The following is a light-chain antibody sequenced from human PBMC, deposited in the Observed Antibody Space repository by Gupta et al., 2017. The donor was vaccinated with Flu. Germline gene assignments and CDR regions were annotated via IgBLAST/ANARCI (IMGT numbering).Light chain of an antibody. J-gene: IGLJ2*01. Sequence: QSVLTQPPSVSGALGQRVTISCTGSSSNIGAGYDVHWYQQLPGTAPKLLIYGNSNRPSGVPDRFSGSKSGTSASLAITGLQAEDEADYDCQSYDSSLSGSEVFGGGTKLTVL. V-gene: IGLV1-40*01. CDR3: QSYDSSLSGSEV. CDR1: SSNIGAGYD. CDR2: GNS.